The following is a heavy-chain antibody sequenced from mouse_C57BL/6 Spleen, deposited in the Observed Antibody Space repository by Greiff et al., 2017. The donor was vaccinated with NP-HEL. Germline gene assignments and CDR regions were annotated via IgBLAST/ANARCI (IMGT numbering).Heavy chain of an antibody. J-gene: IGHJ3*01. Sequence: VQLQQSGAELVRPGSSVKLSCKASGYTFTSYWMDWVKQRPGQGLEWIGTIYPSDSETHYNQKFKDKATLTVDKSSSTAYMQLSSLTSEDSAVYDCARQEEYDGFADWGQGTLVTVSA. CDR2: IYPSDSET. D-gene: IGHD2-12*01. CDR3: ARQEEYDGFAD. CDR1: GYTFTSYW. V-gene: IGHV1-61*01.